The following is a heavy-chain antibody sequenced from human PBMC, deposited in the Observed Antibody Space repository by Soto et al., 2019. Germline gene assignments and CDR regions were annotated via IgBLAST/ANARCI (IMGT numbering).Heavy chain of an antibody. D-gene: IGHD3-16*01. CDR1: GFTFSRYP. V-gene: IGHV3-30-3*01. CDR2: ISYDGSNK. CDR3: AREGGPFDY. J-gene: IGHJ4*02. Sequence: QVQLVESGGGVVQPGRSLRLSCAASGFTFSRYPMHWVRQAPGKGLEWVAVISYDGSNKDYSDSVKGRFTISRDNSKNTMYLQMNSLGPEDTAVYYCAREGGPFDYWGQGTLVTVSS.